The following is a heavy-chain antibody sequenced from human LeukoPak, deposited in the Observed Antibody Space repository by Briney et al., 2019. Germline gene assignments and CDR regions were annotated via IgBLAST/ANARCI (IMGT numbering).Heavy chain of an antibody. J-gene: IGHJ5*02. CDR3: TKSDWFDP. D-gene: IGHD3-3*01. V-gene: IGHV3-74*01. CDR2: IKNDGSIT. Sequence: TGGSLRLSCAASGFTFRTYWMHWVRQAPGKGLVWLSRIKNDGSITSYADSVKGRFTISRDNAKNTPYLQMNSLRVEDTAVYYCTKSDWFDPWGQGTLVTVSS. CDR1: GFTFRTYW.